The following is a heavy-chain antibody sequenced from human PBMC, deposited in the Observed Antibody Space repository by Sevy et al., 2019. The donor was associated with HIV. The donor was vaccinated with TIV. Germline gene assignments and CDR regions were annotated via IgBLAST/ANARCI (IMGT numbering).Heavy chain of an antibody. CDR3: AKEGWDIAVAG. J-gene: IGHJ4*02. D-gene: IGHD6-19*01. CDR1: GFTFSSYG. V-gene: IGHV3-30*18. CDR2: ISYDGSNK. Sequence: GGSLRLSCAASGFTFSSYGMHWVRQAPGKGLEWVAVISYDGSNKYYADSVKGRFTISRDNSKNTLYPQMNSLRAEDTAVYYCAKEGWDIAVAGWGQGTLVTVSS.